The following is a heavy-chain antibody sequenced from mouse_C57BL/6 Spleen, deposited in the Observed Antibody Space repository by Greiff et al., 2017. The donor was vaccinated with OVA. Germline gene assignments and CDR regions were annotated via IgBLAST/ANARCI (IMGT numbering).Heavy chain of an antibody. Sequence: VQLQQPGAELVKPGASVKLSCKASGYTFTSYWMHWVKQRPGQGLEWIGMIHPNSGSTNYNEKFKSKATLTVDKSSSTAYMQRSSLTSEDSAVYYCARGRSRYWYFDVWGTGTTVTVSS. CDR3: ARGRSRYWYFDV. CDR2: IHPNSGST. D-gene: IGHD6-2*01. J-gene: IGHJ1*03. V-gene: IGHV1-64*01. CDR1: GYTFTSYW.